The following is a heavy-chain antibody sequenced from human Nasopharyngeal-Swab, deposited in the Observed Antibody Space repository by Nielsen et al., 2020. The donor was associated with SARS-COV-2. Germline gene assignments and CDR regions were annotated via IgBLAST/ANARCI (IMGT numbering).Heavy chain of an antibody. Sequence: GGSLRLSCAASDFTFSSYAMSWVRQAPGKGLEWVSVISVSGDRTYYADSVKGRFIISRDNSKNTLYLQMNSLRDEDTAVYYCARGYSNLPRYNWFDPWGQGTLVTVSS. V-gene: IGHV3-23*01. D-gene: IGHD6-13*01. CDR2: ISVSGDRT. CDR1: DFTFSSYA. J-gene: IGHJ5*02. CDR3: ARGYSNLPRYNWFDP.